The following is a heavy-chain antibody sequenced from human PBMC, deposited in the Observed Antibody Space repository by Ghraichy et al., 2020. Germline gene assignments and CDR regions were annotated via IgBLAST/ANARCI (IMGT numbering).Heavy chain of an antibody. V-gene: IGHV4-59*01. CDR3: ARAGPYYDSSGYYY. Sequence: SETLSLTCTVSGGSISSYYCSWIRQPPGPGLAGVGYIYYSGSTNYNPSLKSRVTISVDTSKNQFSLTLSSVTAADTAVYYCARAGPYYDSSGYYYWGQGTMVTVSS. CDR1: GGSISSYY. J-gene: IGHJ4*02. D-gene: IGHD3-22*01. CDR2: IYYSGST.